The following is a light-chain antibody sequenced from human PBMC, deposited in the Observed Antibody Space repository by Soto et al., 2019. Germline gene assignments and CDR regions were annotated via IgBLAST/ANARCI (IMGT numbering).Light chain of an antibody. CDR1: QGFRSD. CDR2: AAS. Sequence: IQSNQSPTSLSASVGERVPIRCRAIQGFRSDLAWYQQNPEKAPKHLIYAASTEQSRVPSRFSGSASWTDFTLPIRTLQSEEFAPYFCQHLNSYPRTFGPGTKVDIK. V-gene: IGKV1-9*01. J-gene: IGKJ3*01. CDR3: QHLNSYPRT.